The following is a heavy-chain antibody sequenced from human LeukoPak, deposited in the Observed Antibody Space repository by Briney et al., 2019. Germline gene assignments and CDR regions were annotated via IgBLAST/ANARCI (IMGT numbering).Heavy chain of an antibody. CDR2: MNPNSGNT. CDR1: GYTFTGYY. Sequence: ASVKVSCKASGYTFTGYYMHWVRQAPGQGLEWMGWMNPNSGNTGYAQKFQGRVTMTRNTSISTAYMELSSLRSEDTAVYYCARALSSGTPGWGQGTLVTVSS. J-gene: IGHJ4*02. D-gene: IGHD3-10*01. V-gene: IGHV1-8*02. CDR3: ARALSSGTPG.